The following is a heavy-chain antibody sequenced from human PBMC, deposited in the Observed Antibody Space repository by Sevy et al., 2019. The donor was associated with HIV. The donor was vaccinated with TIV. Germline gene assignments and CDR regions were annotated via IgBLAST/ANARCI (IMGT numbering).Heavy chain of an antibody. V-gene: IGHV3-66*01. CDR3: ARGKSGYGYALNY. J-gene: IGHJ4*02. CDR2: IHSDGTT. CDR1: GFTVNSNY. D-gene: IGHD5-18*01. Sequence: GGSLRLSCAASGFTVNSNYMTWVRQAPGKGLEGVSVIHSDGTTYHADAVPDRLTISRDNIKNTLYLHMSSLRAEDTAVYYCARGKSGYGYALNYWGQGTLVTVSS.